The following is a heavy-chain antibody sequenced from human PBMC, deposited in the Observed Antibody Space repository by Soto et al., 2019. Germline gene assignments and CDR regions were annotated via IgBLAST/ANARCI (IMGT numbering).Heavy chain of an antibody. J-gene: IGHJ6*02. CDR3: ARAVLEYSPSGVYYYSGMDV. CDR1: GYTFSSYA. V-gene: IGHV1-69*13. D-gene: IGHD2-15*01. CDR2: IIPIFGTA. Sequence: SVKVSCKASGYTFSSYAISWVRQAPGQGLEWMGGIIPIFGTANYAQKFQGRVTITADESTSTAYMELSSLRSEDTAVYYCARAVLEYSPSGVYYYSGMDVWGQWTTVTVSS.